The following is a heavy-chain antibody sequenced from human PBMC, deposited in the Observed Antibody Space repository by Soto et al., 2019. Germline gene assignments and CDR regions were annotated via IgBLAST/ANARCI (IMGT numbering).Heavy chain of an antibody. Sequence: QVQLVQSGAEVKKPGSSVKVSCKASGGTFSSYTISWVRQAPGQGLEWMGRIIPILGIANYAQKFQGRVTITADRSTGTAYMELSSLRSEDTAVYYCARDWGRYGSGSFDYWGQGTLVTVSS. V-gene: IGHV1-69*08. CDR3: ARDWGRYGSGSFDY. CDR1: GGTFSSYT. J-gene: IGHJ4*02. D-gene: IGHD3-10*01. CDR2: IIPILGIA.